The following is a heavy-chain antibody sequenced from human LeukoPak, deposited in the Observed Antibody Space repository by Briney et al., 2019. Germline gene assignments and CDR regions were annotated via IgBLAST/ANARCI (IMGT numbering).Heavy chain of an antibody. V-gene: IGHV3-72*01. D-gene: IGHD1/OR15-1a*01. CDR2: SRNKASSYTT. CDR3: GRSPINANNGMDV. J-gene: IGHJ6*02. Sequence: GGSLRLSCAASGFKFSDHYIDWVRQAPGKGLEWVGRSRNKASSYTTEYAASVEGRFTISRDVSESSLYLQMNSLRTEDTAVYYCGRSPINANNGMDVWGQGTTVTVSS. CDR1: GFKFSDHY.